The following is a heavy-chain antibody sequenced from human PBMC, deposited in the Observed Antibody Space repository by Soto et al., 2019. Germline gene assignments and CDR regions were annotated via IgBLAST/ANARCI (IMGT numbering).Heavy chain of an antibody. CDR1: GFTFRDFA. Sequence: GGSLRLSCAPSGFTFRDFAMIWVRQAPGKRLEWVSAISGSGETPYYADSVKGRFIISRDNFRNTLYLQMSSLRVEDTAVYYCYCSGCSPGYWGQGTLVTVSS. CDR3: YCSGCSPGY. J-gene: IGHJ4*02. D-gene: IGHD2-15*01. V-gene: IGHV3-23*01. CDR2: ISGSGETP.